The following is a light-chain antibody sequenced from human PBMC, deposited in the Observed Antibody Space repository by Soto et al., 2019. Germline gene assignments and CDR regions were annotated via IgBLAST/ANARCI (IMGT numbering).Light chain of an antibody. Sequence: QSVLTQPPSVSGAPGQRVTISCTGSSSNIGAGYDVHWYQQLPGKAPKLLIYGNSNRPSGVPDRFSGSKSGTSASLAITGLQAEDEADYYCQSYASSLSGLVFGTGTKLTVL. CDR1: SSNIGAGYD. J-gene: IGLJ1*01. CDR2: GNS. V-gene: IGLV1-40*01. CDR3: QSYASSLSGLV.